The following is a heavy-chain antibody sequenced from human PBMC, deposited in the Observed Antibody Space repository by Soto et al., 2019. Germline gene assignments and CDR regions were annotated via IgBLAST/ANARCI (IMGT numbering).Heavy chain of an antibody. V-gene: IGHV4-59*11. CDR1: GGSISNHY. Sequence: SETLSLTCTVSGGSISNHYWIWIRQPPVNGLEFLGYIYNNYRTNYNPSLKSRSTISLHTSKNHFSLGLISFTAADTSVYFCALAPGGEHCHAYFDYWGQGTKVTVSS. J-gene: IGHJ4*02. CDR2: IYNNYRT. CDR3: ALAPGGEHCHAYFDY. D-gene: IGHD3-16*01.